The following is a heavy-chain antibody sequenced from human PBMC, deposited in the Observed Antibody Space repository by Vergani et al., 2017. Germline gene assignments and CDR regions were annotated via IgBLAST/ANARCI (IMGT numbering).Heavy chain of an antibody. CDR3: AKDGRENSDYGYFDY. J-gene: IGHJ4*02. Sequence: QVQLVETGGGVFQPGGSLRLYCATSGFSFTTYGAHWVRQAPCKGLEGVAFIGYDGRIKYNVDSVKGRFTISRDTSKKALSLQMRSLRADDTAVYYCAKDGRENSDYGYFDYWGQGTLVTVSS. V-gene: IGHV3-30*02. CDR2: IGYDGRIK. CDR1: GFSFTTYG. D-gene: IGHD4-17*01.